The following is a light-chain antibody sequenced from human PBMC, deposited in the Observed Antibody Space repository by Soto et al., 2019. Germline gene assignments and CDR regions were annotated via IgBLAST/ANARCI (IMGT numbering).Light chain of an antibody. J-gene: IGKJ1*01. CDR2: GAS. CDR1: QGIRSD. Sequence: AIQMTQSPSSLFASVGYRVTITCRASQGIRSDLGWYQQKPGSAPKLLIYGASTLHSGVPSRFTGSGSGTDFTLTISSLQPEDFATYYCLQDYSYPRTFGQGTKVEVK. CDR3: LQDYSYPRT. V-gene: IGKV1-6*01.